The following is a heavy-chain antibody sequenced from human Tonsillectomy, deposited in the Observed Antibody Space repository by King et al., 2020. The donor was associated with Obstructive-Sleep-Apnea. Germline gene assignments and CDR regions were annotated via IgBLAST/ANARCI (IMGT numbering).Heavy chain of an antibody. Sequence: VQLVESGGGVVQPGRSLRLSCAASGFTFSNYGMHWVRQAPGEGLEWVAIISYDGSDKYYADSLKGRFTISRDNSKSTLYLQMNSLRPEDTAVYDCGGYNWFDPWGQGTLVTVSS. J-gene: IGHJ5*02. D-gene: IGHD6-13*01. CDR2: ISYDGSDK. V-gene: IGHV3-30*03. CDR3: GGYNWFDP. CDR1: GFTFSNYG.